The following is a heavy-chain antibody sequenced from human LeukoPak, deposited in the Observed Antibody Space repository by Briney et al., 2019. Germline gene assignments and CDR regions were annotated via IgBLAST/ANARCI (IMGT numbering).Heavy chain of an antibody. D-gene: IGHD3-16*01. CDR3: AKDYDYVWGSYWY. Sequence: GGSLRLSCAASGFTFSDYYMSWVRQAPGKGLEWVSAISGSGGSTYYADSVKGRFTISRDNSKNTLYLQMNSLRAEDTAVYYCAKDYDYVWGSYWYWGQGTLVTVSS. J-gene: IGHJ4*02. CDR2: ISGSGGST. V-gene: IGHV3-23*01. CDR1: GFTFSDYY.